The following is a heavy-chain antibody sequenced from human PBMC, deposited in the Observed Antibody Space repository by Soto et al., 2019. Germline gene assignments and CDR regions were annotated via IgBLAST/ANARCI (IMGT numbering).Heavy chain of an antibody. Sequence: QVQLQESGPGLVKPSETLSLTCTVSGGSISSYYWSWIRHPPGKGLEWIGYIYYSGSTNYNPSLKSRVTISVDTSKNQFSLKLSSVTAADTAVYYCARVGDIAVAGTNFVDYWGQGTLVTVSS. J-gene: IGHJ4*02. CDR3: ARVGDIAVAGTNFVDY. D-gene: IGHD6-19*01. V-gene: IGHV4-59*08. CDR1: GGSISSYY. CDR2: IYYSGST.